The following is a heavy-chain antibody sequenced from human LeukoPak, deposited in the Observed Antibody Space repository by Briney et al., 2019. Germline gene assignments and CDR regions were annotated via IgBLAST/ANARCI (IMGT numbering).Heavy chain of an antibody. V-gene: IGHV3-74*01. CDR1: GFTFSSYW. D-gene: IGHD4-17*01. CDR3: ARGPHDYGDYYVNWFDP. J-gene: IGHJ5*02. CDR2: INSDGSST. Sequence: GGSLRLSCAASGFTFSSYWMHWVRHAPGKGLVWVSRINSDGSSTSYADSVKGRFTISRDNAKNTLYLQMNSLRAEDTAVYYCARGPHDYGDYYVNWFDPWGQGTLVTVSS.